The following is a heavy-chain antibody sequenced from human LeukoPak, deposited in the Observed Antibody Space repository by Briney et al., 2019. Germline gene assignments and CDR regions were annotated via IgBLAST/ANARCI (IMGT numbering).Heavy chain of an antibody. D-gene: IGHD3-10*01. Sequence: GGSLRLSCAASGFTFSSYSMTWVRQAPGKGLEWVSFISSSSSYIYYADSVKGRFTISRDNAKNSLYLQMNSLRAEDTAVYYCARGEYGSGSYHIDYWGQGTLVTVSS. J-gene: IGHJ4*02. CDR3: ARGEYGSGSYHIDY. V-gene: IGHV3-21*01. CDR1: GFTFSSYS. CDR2: ISSSSSYI.